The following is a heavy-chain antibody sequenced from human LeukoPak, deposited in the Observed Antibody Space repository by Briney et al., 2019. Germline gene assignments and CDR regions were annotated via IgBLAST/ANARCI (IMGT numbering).Heavy chain of an antibody. D-gene: IGHD3-10*01. V-gene: IGHV1-24*01. CDR2: FDPEDGET. Sequence: ASVKASCKVSGYTLTELSMHWVRQAPGKGLEWMRGFDPEDGETIYAQKFQGRVTMTEDTSTDTAYMELSSLRSEDTAVYYCATNHAFGELLYNSWGQGTLVTVSS. CDR1: GYTLTELS. J-gene: IGHJ4*02. CDR3: ATNHAFGELLYNS.